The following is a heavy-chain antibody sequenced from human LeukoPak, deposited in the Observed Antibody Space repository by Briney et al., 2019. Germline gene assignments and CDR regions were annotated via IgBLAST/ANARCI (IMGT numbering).Heavy chain of an antibody. CDR3: ARASYTSGWSHYYYYMDV. V-gene: IGHV3-30*02. Sequence: GGSLRLSCAASGFTFSNYGMYWVRQAPGKGLEWVAFIQYDGSNKYYADSVKGRFTISRDNSKNTLYLQMISLRAEDTAVYYCARASYTSGWSHYYYYMDVWGKGTTVTVSS. D-gene: IGHD6-19*01. J-gene: IGHJ6*03. CDR1: GFTFSNYG. CDR2: IQYDGSNK.